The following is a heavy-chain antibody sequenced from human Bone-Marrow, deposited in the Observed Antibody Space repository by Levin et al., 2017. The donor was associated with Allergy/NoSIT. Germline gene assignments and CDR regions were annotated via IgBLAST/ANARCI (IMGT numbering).Heavy chain of an antibody. CDR2: ISYHGTNK. CDR3: AKDRPSVAGWAHLIDN. V-gene: IGHV3-30*18. Sequence: PGGSLRLSCAASGFTFSSYAMHWVRQAPGKGLEWVALISYHGTNKYYADSVKGRFTISRDNSQNTLYLQMSSLRAEDTAFYYCAKDRPSVAGWAHLIDNWGQGTLVTVSS. D-gene: IGHD6-19*01. J-gene: IGHJ4*02. CDR1: GFTFSSYA.